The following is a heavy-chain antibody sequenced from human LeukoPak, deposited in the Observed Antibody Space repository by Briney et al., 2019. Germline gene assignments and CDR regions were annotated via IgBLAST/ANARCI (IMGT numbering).Heavy chain of an antibody. Sequence: SETLSLTCAVYGWSFSGYYWSWIRQPPGKGLEWIGEINHSGSTNYNPSLKSRVTMSVDTSKNQFSLKLSSVTAADTAVYYCARRVWLRWGHYYHYYMDVWGKGTTVTISS. CDR3: ARRVWLRWGHYYHYYMDV. D-gene: IGHD5-12*01. CDR1: GWSFSGYY. V-gene: IGHV4-34*01. CDR2: INHSGST. J-gene: IGHJ6*03.